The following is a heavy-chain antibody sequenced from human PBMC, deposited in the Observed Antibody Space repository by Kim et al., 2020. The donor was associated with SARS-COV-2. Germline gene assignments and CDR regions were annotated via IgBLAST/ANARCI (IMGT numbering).Heavy chain of an antibody. Sequence: GGSLRLSCAASGFTFSSYSMRWVRQAPGQGLEWVSSISGSGDNTYYTDSVKGRFTISRDNSKNTVYVQMNSLRAEDKAVYYCAKVLSHSTRCYADYWGQGTLVTVSS. V-gene: IGHV3-23*01. CDR3: AKVLSHSTRCYADY. D-gene: IGHD2-2*01. J-gene: IGHJ4*02. CDR2: ISGSGDNT. CDR1: GFTFSSYS.